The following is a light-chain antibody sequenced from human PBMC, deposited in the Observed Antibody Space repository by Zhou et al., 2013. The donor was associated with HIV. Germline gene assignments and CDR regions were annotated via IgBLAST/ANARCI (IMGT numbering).Light chain of an antibody. CDR1: QSISRGH. CDR3: QQYNDWPPWT. CDR2: GAA. J-gene: IGKJ1*01. Sequence: EIVLTQSPGTMSLSPGERATLSCRASQSISRGHLAWYQHKPGQAPRLLIYGAASRATGIPDRFIGSGSGTQFTLTISSLQSEDSALYYCQQYNDWPPWTFGQGTKVEIK. V-gene: IGKV3-20*01.